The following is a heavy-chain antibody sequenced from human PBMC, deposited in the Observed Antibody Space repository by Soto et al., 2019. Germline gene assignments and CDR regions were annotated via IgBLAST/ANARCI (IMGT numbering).Heavy chain of an antibody. CDR2: INPKSGGT. CDR1: GYSFTDYH. Sequence: QVQLVQSGAEVKKPGASVRVSCKASGYSFTDYHIHWVRQAPGQGLEWLGRINPKSGGTSTAQKFQGWVTMTRDRSISTVYMELTRLGSDDTALYFCARGHSTDCSNGVCSFFYNHEMDVWGQGTTVTVSS. D-gene: IGHD2-8*01. V-gene: IGHV1-2*04. CDR3: ARGHSTDCSNGVCSFFYNHEMDV. J-gene: IGHJ6*02.